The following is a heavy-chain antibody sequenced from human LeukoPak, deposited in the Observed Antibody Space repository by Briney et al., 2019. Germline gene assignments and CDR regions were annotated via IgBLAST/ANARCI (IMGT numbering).Heavy chain of an antibody. V-gene: IGHV4-59*01. Sequence: SETLSLTCTVSGGSISSYYWSWIRQPPGKGLEWIGYIYYSGSTNYNPSLKSRVTISVDTSKNQFSLKLSSVTAADTAVYYCARGKWLRLGSYYYYMDVWGKGTTVTVSS. D-gene: IGHD5-12*01. J-gene: IGHJ6*03. CDR1: GGSISSYY. CDR2: IYYSGST. CDR3: ARGKWLRLGSYYYYMDV.